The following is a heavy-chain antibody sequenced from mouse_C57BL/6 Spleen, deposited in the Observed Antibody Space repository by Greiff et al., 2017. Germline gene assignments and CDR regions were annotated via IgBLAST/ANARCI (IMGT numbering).Heavy chain of an antibody. CDR1: GFTFSDYG. J-gene: IGHJ1*03. CDR3: AGRERDWYFDV. Sequence: EVQLVEPGGGLVQPGGSLKLSCAASGFTFSDYGMAWVRQAPRKGPEWVAFISNLAYSIYYAATVTGRFTISIDNAKNTLYLEMRSLGSEDTAMYYCAGRERDWYFDVWGTGTTVTVSA. V-gene: IGHV5-15*01. CDR2: ISNLAYSI.